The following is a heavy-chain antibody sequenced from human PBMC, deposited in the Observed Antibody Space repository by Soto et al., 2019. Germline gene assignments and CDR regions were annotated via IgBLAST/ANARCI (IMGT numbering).Heavy chain of an antibody. CDR3: ARLPRGQHFDY. CDR1: GGSISSSSYY. CDR2: IYYSGST. Sequence: SETLSLTCTVSGGSISSSSYYWGWIRQPPGKGLEWIGRIYYSGSTYYNPSLKSRVTISVDTSKNQFSLKLSSVTAADTAVYYCARLPRGQHFDYWGQGTLVTVSS. D-gene: IGHD3-10*01. J-gene: IGHJ4*02. V-gene: IGHV4-39*01.